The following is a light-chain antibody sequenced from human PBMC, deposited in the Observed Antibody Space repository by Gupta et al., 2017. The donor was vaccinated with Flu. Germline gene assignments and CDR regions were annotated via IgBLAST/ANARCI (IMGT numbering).Light chain of an antibody. Sequence: DIVLTQSPVTLSLSPGERATLSCRASRGFSIYLDWYQQKPGQAPRLLIYDASKRATGIPGRFSGSGSGTDFTLTINNLEPEDSAIYYCQQRRNWPPYTYGQGTRLEIK. CDR1: RGFSIY. J-gene: IGKJ2*01. CDR2: DAS. CDR3: QQRRNWPPYT. V-gene: IGKV3-11*01.